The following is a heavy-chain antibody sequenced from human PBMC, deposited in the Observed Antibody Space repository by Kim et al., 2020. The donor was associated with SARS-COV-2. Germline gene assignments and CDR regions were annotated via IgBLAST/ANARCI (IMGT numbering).Heavy chain of an antibody. J-gene: IGHJ4*02. Sequence: GGSLRLSCAASGFTFSSYAMSWVRQAPGKGLEWVSAISGSGGSTYYADSVKGRFTISRDNSKDTLYLQMNCLRAEDTAIYYCAEDSGAVAGLGVTYLFDCWGQGTLITVSS. V-gene: IGHV3-23*01. CDR3: AEDSGAVAGLGVTYLFDC. CDR1: GFTFSSYA. D-gene: IGHD6-19*01. CDR2: ISGSGGST.